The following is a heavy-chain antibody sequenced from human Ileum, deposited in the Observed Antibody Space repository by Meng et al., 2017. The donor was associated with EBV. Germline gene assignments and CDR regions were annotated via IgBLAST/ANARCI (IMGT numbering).Heavy chain of an antibody. CDR1: GFTFDDYS. V-gene: IGHV3-43*01. D-gene: IGHD3-3*01. J-gene: IGHJ5*01. CDR3: AKEGGTMWFDS. CDR2: LNWNGDNT. Sequence: VHLVESGGVVVQPGESLRLSWEASGFTFDDYSMHWVRQAPGKGLEWVSLLNWNGDNTYYADSVKGRFTISRDNSKNSLYLQMDSLRIEDTAFYFCAKEGGTMWFDSWGQGTLVTVSS.